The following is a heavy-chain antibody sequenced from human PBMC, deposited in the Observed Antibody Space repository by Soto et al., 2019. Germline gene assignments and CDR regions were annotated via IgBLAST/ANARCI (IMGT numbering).Heavy chain of an antibody. J-gene: IGHJ6*02. V-gene: IGHV3-33*01. D-gene: IGHD3-10*01. Sequence: QVQLVESGGGVVQPGRSLRLSCAASEFTFSNYGMHWVRQAPGKGLEWVAVISNDGSNRYHADSVKDRFTISRDNSKNTLYLQLNSLSAEDTAVYYCARDDEYSGNGMDVWGQGTTVTVS. CDR3: ARDDEYSGNGMDV. CDR1: EFTFSNYG. CDR2: ISNDGSNR.